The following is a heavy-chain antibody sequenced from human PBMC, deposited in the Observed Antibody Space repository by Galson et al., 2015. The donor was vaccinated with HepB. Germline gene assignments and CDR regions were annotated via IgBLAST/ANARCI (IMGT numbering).Heavy chain of an antibody. CDR2: IHSNGDSP. J-gene: IGHJ6*03. D-gene: IGHD4-11*01. CDR3: VRASTGGSNYYHMDV. V-gene: IGHV3-64D*06. CDR1: GFTFSSFA. Sequence: SLRLSCAVSGFTFSSFAMHWVRQAPGKGLEYVPAIHSNGDSPYYADSVRGRFTISRDNSKNTLYLQMSSLTAEDTVMYYCVRASTGGSNYYHMDVWGKGTTVTVSS.